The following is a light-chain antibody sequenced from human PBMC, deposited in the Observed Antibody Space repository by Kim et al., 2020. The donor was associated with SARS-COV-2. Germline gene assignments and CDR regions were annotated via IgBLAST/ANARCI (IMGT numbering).Light chain of an antibody. V-gene: IGKV3-15*01. CDR2: GAA. Sequence: VSRAERAALACRASQRVRSNLAWYQLKTGQPPRLLRYGAATRATGIPARFSGSGSGTEFTLTISSLQSEDLAFYYCQQNNNWPLTFGGGTKVDIK. J-gene: IGKJ4*01. CDR3: QQNNNWPLT. CDR1: QRVRSN.